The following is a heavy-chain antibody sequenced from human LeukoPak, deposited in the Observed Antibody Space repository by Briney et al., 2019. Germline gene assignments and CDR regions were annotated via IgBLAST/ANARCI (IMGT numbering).Heavy chain of an antibody. V-gene: IGHV3-23*01. J-gene: IGHJ4*02. D-gene: IGHD6-19*01. CDR2: ISGGGGST. Sequence: GGSLRLSCAASGFTFSSYGMSWVRQAPGKGLEWVSAISGGGGSTYYADSVKGRFTISRDNSKNTLYLQMNSLRAEDTAVYYCAKEMDYFIAVAAAGDYWGQGTLVTVSS. CDR1: GFTFSSYG. CDR3: AKEMDYFIAVAAAGDY.